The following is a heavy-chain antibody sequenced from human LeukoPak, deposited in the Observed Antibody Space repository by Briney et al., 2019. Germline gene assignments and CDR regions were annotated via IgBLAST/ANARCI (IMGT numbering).Heavy chain of an antibody. J-gene: IGHJ6*02. CDR1: GFTVSSNY. V-gene: IGHV3-66*01. CDR3: ARGGGFRRITIFGTYGMDV. D-gene: IGHD3-3*01. CDR2: IYSGGST. Sequence: GGSLRLSCAASGFTVSSNYMSWVRQAPGKGLEWVSVIYSGGSTYYADSVKGRFTISRDNSKNTLYLQMNSLRAEDTAVYYCARGGGFRRITIFGTYGMDVWGQGTTVTVSS.